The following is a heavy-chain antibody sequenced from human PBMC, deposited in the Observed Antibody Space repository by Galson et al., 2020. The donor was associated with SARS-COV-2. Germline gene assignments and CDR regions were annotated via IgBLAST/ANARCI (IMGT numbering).Heavy chain of an antibody. CDR1: GFTFSTYS. V-gene: IGHV3-21*01. Sequence: TGESLTLSCAASGFTFSTYSMNWVRQAPGKGLEWVSFISNSGSYIYYADPVKGRFTISRDNAKNSLYLQMNSLRAEDTAVYYCARAQLRTIFGVVTEALDALDFWGQGTMVTVSS. CDR3: ARAQLRTIFGVVTEALDALDF. D-gene: IGHD3-3*01. CDR2: ISNSGSYI. J-gene: IGHJ3*01.